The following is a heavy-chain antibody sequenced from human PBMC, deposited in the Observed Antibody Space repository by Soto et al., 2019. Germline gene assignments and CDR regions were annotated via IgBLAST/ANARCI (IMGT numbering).Heavy chain of an antibody. V-gene: IGHV3-23*01. CDR2: ISGSGGST. CDR3: AKAGSGWYYFDY. D-gene: IGHD6-19*01. Sequence: PGGSLRLSCAASGFTFSSYAMSWVRQAPGKGLEWVSAISGSGGSTYYADSVKGRFTISRDNSKNTLYLQMNSLRAEDTAVYYRAKAGSGWYYFDYWGQGTLVTVSS. J-gene: IGHJ4*02. CDR1: GFTFSSYA.